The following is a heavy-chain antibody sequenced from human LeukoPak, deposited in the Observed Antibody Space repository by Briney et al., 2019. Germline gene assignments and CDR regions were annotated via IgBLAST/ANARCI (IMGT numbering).Heavy chain of an antibody. D-gene: IGHD3-3*01. CDR3: VKGGQRYDFWRIDY. J-gene: IGHJ4*02. Sequence: GGSLRLSCSASGFTFSDYAMSWVRQAPGKGLEWVSSTSGSGVSTYYADSVKGRSTFSRGNAKNTLFLQVNSLRADDTAIYYCVKGGQRYDFWRIDYGGQGTLVTVSS. CDR2: TSGSGVST. V-gene: IGHV3-23*01. CDR1: GFTFSDYA.